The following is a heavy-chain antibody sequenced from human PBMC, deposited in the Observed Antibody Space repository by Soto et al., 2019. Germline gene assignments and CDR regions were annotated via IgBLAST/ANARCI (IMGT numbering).Heavy chain of an antibody. CDR1: GFIFTNYG. CDR3: XXXXQXXX. J-gene: IGHJ5*02. V-gene: IGHV3-30*03. Sequence: QVQLVESGGGVVQPGRSLRVSCAASGFIFTNYGMHWVRQAPGKGPEWVAVISSDGSTKYYADSVKGRFTISRDNSKNTLYLQMDSLRAXXXXXXXXXXXXQXXXXGQGTLVTVSS. CDR2: ISSDGSTK.